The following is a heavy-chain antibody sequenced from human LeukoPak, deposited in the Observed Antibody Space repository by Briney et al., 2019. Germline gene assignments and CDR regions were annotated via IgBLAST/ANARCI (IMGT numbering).Heavy chain of an antibody. CDR2: ITGGGIYI. D-gene: IGHD1-26*01. Sequence: GGSLRLSCAASGFTFSNYNMNWVRQAPGKGLEWVPSITGGGIYIFYADSLKGRFTISRDNAKSSLYLQMNSLRAEDTAVYYCASQTGSHGDAFDLWGQGTLVTVSS. V-gene: IGHV3-21*01. CDR1: GFTFSNYN. J-gene: IGHJ3*01. CDR3: ASQTGSHGDAFDL.